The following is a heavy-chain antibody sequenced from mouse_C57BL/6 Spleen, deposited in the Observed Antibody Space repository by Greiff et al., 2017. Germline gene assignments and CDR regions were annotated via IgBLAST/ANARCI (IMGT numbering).Heavy chain of an antibody. V-gene: IGHV6-6*01. Sequence: EVMLVESGGGLVQPGGSMKLSCAASGFTFSDAWMGWVRQSPEKGLEWVAESRNKANNHATYYAESVKGRFTISRDYSKSSVYLQMNSLRAEDTGIYYCTRLGPAWFAYWGQGTLVTVSA. CDR2: SRNKANNHAT. CDR3: TRLGPAWFAY. CDR1: GFTFSDAW. J-gene: IGHJ3*01. D-gene: IGHD4-1*01.